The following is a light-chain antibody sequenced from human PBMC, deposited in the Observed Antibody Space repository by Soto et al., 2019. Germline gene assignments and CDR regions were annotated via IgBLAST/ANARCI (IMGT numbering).Light chain of an antibody. CDR1: QSVSSN. J-gene: IGKJ3*01. CDR3: HQYNNWPPFT. CDR2: GAS. V-gene: IGKV3-15*01. Sequence: EIVMTQSPATLSVSPGERATLSCRASQSVSSNLAWYQQKPGQAPRLLIYGASTRATGIPARFSGSGSGTAFTLTISSLQSEDFAVYYCHQYNNWPPFTFGPGTKVDVK.